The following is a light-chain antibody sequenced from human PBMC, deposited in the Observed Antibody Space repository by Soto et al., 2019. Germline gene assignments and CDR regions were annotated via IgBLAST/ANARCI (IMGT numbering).Light chain of an antibody. J-gene: IGLJ3*02. CDR1: TPNIGSNY. V-gene: IGLV1-47*01. Sequence: QPVLTQPPSASGTPGQRVIISCSGKTPNIGSNYVYWYRHLPGTAPQLLIYRNNQRPSGVPDRFSGSKSRTSASLAISGLRSEDEADYYCASWDDSLSGRVFGGGTKLTVL. CDR3: ASWDDSLSGRV. CDR2: RNN.